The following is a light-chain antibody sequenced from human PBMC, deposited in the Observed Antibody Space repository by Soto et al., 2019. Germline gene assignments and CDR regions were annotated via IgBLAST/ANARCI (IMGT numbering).Light chain of an antibody. CDR2: EVS. J-gene: IGLJ3*02. V-gene: IGLV2-14*01. CDR3: SSYTSSNTWV. CDR1: SSDVGDYNY. Sequence: QSALTQPASVSGSPGQSITISCTGTSSDVGDYNYVSSYQQHPGKAPKLMIYEVSNRPSGVSNRFSGSKSGNTASLTISGLQAEDEADYYCSSYTSSNTWVFGGGTKLTVL.